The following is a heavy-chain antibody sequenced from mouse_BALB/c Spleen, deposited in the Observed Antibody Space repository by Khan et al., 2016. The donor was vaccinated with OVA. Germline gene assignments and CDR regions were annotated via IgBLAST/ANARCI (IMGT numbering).Heavy chain of an antibody. J-gene: IGHJ3*01. CDR3: ARKDYYDYDPFPY. Sequence: EVQLQESGPGLVKPSQSLSLTCTVTGYSITSEYAWNWIRQFPGNKLGWMGYINYSGNTKFNPSLKSRAFITRDTSKNQFFLQLNSVTTEDAATYYCARKDYYDYDPFPYWGQGTLVTASA. CDR2: INYSGNT. CDR1: GYSITSEYA. V-gene: IGHV3-2*02. D-gene: IGHD2-4*01.